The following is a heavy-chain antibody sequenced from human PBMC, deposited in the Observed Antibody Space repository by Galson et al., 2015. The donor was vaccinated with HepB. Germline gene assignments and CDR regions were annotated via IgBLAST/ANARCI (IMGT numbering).Heavy chain of an antibody. D-gene: IGHD4/OR15-4a*01. CDR2: SRNKANSYTT. CDR3: SRGARGVNVGSANYYGMEG. Sequence: SLRLSCAASGFTFSDHYMDWVRQAPGKGLEWVGRSRNKANSYTTEYVASVRGRFTISRDESMNSLYLQMNSLKTEDTAVYYCSRGARGVNVGSANYYGMEGWGQGTTVTVSS. J-gene: IGHJ6*02. V-gene: IGHV3-72*01. CDR1: GFTFSDHY.